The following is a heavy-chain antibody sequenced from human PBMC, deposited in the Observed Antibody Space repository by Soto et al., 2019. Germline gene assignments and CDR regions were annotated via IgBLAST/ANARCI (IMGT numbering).Heavy chain of an antibody. V-gene: IGHV4-61*01. J-gene: IGHJ4*02. Sequence: QVQLQESGPGLVKPSETLSLTCTVSGGSVSSGNYYWSWIRQPPGKGLEWIGYFYYTGSINYNPSLKSQVTIFIDASKNQFSLRLSSVTAADTAVYYCARSMFYSDGTNYSPFDYWGQGTLVTASS. CDR3: ARSMFYSDGTNYSPFDY. CDR1: GGSVSSGNYY. CDR2: FYYTGSI. D-gene: IGHD3-22*01.